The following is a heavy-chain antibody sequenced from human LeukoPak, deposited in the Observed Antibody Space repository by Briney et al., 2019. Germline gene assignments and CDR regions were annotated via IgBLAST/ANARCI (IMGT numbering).Heavy chain of an antibody. CDR2: INPSGGST. V-gene: IGHV1-46*01. CDR3: ASLKNYYDSSGYLVTDAFDM. D-gene: IGHD3-22*01. CDR1: GFTFTSYY. Sequence: ASVKVSCKASGFTFTSYYMHWVRQAPGQGLEWMGIINPSGGSTSYAQKFQGRVTMTTDTSTSTAYMELRSLRSDDTAVYYCASLKNYYDSSGYLVTDAFDMWGQGTMVIVSS. J-gene: IGHJ3*02.